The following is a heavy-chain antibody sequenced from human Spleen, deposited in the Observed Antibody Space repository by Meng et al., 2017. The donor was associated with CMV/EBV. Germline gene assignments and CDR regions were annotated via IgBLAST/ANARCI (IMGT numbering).Heavy chain of an antibody. D-gene: IGHD3-3*01. CDR1: SCSSGRYF. CDR2: VYHSGSS. J-gene: IGHJ4*02. Sequence: SCSSGRYFWSWIRQHPEKGLEWIAYVYHSGSSDYNSSLKSRVSISMDKSRSLISLKLTSVTGADTAVYFCARMSRSSSYWGGDYSDYWGQGTLVTVSS. V-gene: IGHV4-31*02. CDR3: ARMSRSSSYWGGDYSDY.